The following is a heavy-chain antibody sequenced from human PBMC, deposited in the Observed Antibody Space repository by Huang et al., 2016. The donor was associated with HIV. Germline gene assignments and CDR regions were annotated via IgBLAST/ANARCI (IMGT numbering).Heavy chain of an antibody. Sequence: EVQLEESGGGLVQPGGSLRLSCAASGFSISSYWMHWVRQAPGKGVGGVARIKSDGSSTSYADSVKGRFTISRDNAKNTLYLQMNSLRAEDTAVYYCARDPRIQSWLNFFDYWGQGTLVSVSS. D-gene: IGHD3-22*01. J-gene: IGHJ4*02. V-gene: IGHV3-74*01. CDR3: ARDPRIQSWLNFFDY. CDR2: IKSDGSST. CDR1: GFSISSYW.